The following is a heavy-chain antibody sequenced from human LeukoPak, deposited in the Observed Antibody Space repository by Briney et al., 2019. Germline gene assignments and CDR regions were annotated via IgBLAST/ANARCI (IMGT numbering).Heavy chain of an antibody. J-gene: IGHJ4*02. CDR2: SRNKADSYAT. CDR1: GFTFSDQY. CDR3: ASPSDSGAYSAFYY. V-gene: IGHV3-72*01. Sequence: PGGSLRLSCAASGFTFSDQYIDWVRQAPGKGLEWVGRSRNKADSYATEYAATVKGRFTISRDDSKTSLYLQMNSLRTEDTAVYYCASPSDSGAYSAFYYWGQGTLVTVSS. D-gene: IGHD1-26*01.